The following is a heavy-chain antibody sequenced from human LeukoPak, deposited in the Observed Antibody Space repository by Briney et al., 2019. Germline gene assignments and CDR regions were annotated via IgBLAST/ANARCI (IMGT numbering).Heavy chain of an antibody. D-gene: IGHD2-2*01. Sequence: GGSLRLSCAASGFTFDDYGMSWVRHATGKGGEWVSGINWNSCSTGYADSVKGRFTISRDNAKNSLYLQMNSLRAEDTALYYCARDYCSSTSCYFFDYWGQGTLVTVSS. CDR3: ARDYCSSTSCYFFDY. V-gene: IGHV3-20*04. J-gene: IGHJ4*02. CDR2: INWNSCST. CDR1: GFTFDDYG.